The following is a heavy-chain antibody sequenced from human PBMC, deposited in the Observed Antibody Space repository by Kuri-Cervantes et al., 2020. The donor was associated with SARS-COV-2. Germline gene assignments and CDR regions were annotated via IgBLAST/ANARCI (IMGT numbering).Heavy chain of an antibody. D-gene: IGHD4-11*01. V-gene: IGHV4-31*03. J-gene: IGHJ1*01. CDR3: ATDKPSYSGNGYLEL. CDR1: GGSIRSGAYY. CDR2: IYYNGIT. Sequence: LRLSCSVSGGSIRSGAYYCHWIRHRPGKGLEWIGNIYYNGITYYNPSLKSRITISVDTSKNQFSLKLSSVTAADTAVYYCATDKPSYSGNGYLELWGQGTLVTVSS.